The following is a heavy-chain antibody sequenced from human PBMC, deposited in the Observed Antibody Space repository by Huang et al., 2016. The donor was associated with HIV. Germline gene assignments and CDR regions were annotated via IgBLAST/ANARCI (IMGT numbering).Heavy chain of an antibody. CDR2: INGDGSST. CDR3: ARGTRLTGLWYFDL. V-gene: IGHV3-74*01. D-gene: IGHD7-27*01. CDR1: GFTFSSYW. Sequence: EVQLVESGGGLVQPGGSLRLSCAASGFTFSSYWMHWVRKAPGKGLVWGSRINGDGSSTNYADSVKGRFTISRDNAKNTLYVQVNSLRAEDTAVYYCARGTRLTGLWYFDLWGRGTLVIVSS. J-gene: IGHJ2*01.